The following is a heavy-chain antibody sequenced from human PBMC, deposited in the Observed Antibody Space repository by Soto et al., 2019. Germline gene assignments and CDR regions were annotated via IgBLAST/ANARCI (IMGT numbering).Heavy chain of an antibody. D-gene: IGHD6-19*01. V-gene: IGHV4-31*03. CDR2: IYYSGST. Sequence: QVQLQESGPGLVKPSQTLSLTCTVSGGSISSGGYYWSWIRQHPGKGLEWIGYIYYSGSTYYNPSLKSRVTISVDTSKNQFSLKLSSVTAADTAVYYCARATGSSGWYHEFVDYWGQGTLVTVSS. CDR3: ARATGSSGWYHEFVDY. CDR1: GGSISSGGYY. J-gene: IGHJ4*02.